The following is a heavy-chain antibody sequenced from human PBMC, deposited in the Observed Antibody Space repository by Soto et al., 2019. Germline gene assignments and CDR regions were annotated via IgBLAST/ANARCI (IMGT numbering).Heavy chain of an antibody. CDR2: IYYSGST. D-gene: IGHD3-10*01. CDR1: GGSISSYY. Sequence: QVQLQESGPGLVKPSETLSLTCTVSGGSISSYYWSWIRQPPGKGLEWIGYIYYSGSTNYNPSLKSRVTISVDTSKNQFSLKLSSVTAADTAVYYCARHSGSGSYYAFYYFDYWGQGTLVTVSS. CDR3: ARHSGSGSYYAFYYFDY. V-gene: IGHV4-59*08. J-gene: IGHJ4*02.